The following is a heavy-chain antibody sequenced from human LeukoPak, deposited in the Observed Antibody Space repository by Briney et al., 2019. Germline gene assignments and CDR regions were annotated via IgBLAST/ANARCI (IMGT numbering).Heavy chain of an antibody. CDR3: ARDGGSYDYVWGSYRFDY. CDR2: ITPIFGTA. CDR1: GGTFSSYA. D-gene: IGHD3-16*02. V-gene: IGHV1-69*05. J-gene: IGHJ4*02. Sequence: ASVKVSCKASGGTFSSYAISWVRQAPGQGLEWMGGITPIFGTANYAQKFQGRVTITTDESTSTAYMELSSLRSEDTAVYYCARDGGSYDYVWGSYRFDYWGQGTLVTVSS.